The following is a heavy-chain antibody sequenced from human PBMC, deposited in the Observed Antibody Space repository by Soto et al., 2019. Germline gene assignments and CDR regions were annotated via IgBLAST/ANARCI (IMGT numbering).Heavy chain of an antibody. D-gene: IGHD4-17*01. V-gene: IGHV3-9*01. CDR1: GFRFDDYA. CDR2: ISCNHVTT. Sequence: EVQLVESGGGLVQSGRSLRLSCAASGFRFDDYAMHWVRQAPGKCLEWLSGISCNHVTTGYADSVKGRFTISRDNAKSSLLWQTTSPRAEDTAVCYCAKDINAPGPTVTHFDNWGQGNQVTVSS. J-gene: IGHJ4*02. CDR3: AKDINAPGPTVTHFDN.